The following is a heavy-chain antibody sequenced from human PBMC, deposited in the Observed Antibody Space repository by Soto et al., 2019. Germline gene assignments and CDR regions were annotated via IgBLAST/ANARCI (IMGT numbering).Heavy chain of an antibody. CDR3: ARSAVNLYCSGGTCPYFDY. Sequence: SETLSLTCAVYGGSFSGYCWSWIRQPPGKGLEWIGEINHSGSTNYNPSLKSRVTISVDTSKNQFSLKLSSVTAADTAVYYCARSAVNLYCSGGTCPYFDYWGQGTMVTVSS. CDR2: INHSGST. V-gene: IGHV4-34*01. D-gene: IGHD2-15*01. J-gene: IGHJ4*02. CDR1: GGSFSGYC.